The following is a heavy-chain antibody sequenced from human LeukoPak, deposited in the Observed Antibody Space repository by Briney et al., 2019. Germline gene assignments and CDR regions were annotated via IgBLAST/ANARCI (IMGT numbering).Heavy chain of an antibody. CDR2: ISSSSSYI. CDR1: GFTFSSYS. CDR3: ARSRRSGSYYKGLAYYLDY. V-gene: IGHV3-21*01. J-gene: IGHJ4*02. Sequence: GGSLRLSCAASGFTFSSYSMNWVRQAPGKGLEWVSSISSSSSYIYYADSVKGRFTISRDNAKNPLYLQMNSLRAEDTAVYYCARSRRSGSYYKGLAYYLDYWGQGTLVTVSS. D-gene: IGHD3-10*01.